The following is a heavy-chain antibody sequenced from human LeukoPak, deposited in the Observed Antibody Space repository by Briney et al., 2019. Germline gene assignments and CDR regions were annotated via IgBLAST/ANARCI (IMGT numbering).Heavy chain of an antibody. D-gene: IGHD6-13*01. CDR3: AKTYSYSSSPPDY. V-gene: IGHV3-23*01. CDR1: GFSFSSYG. Sequence: GGSLRLSCAASGFSFSSYGMIWVRQAPGKGLEWISGISGSGGSTYYADSVKGRFTISRDNSKNTVYLQMNSLRVEDTAVYYCAKTYSYSSSPPDYWGQGTLVTVSS. J-gene: IGHJ4*02. CDR2: ISGSGGST.